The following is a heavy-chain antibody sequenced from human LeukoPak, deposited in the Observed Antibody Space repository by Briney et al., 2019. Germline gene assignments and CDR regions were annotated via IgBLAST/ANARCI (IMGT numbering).Heavy chain of an antibody. J-gene: IGHJ5*02. CDR3: ARDLGVVTAHNWFDP. V-gene: IGHV1-2*02. CDR2: INPNSGGT. Sequence: ASVKVSCKASGYTFTGYYMHWVRQAPGQRLEWVGWINPNSGGTNYAQKFQGRVTMTRDTSISTAYMELSRLRSDDTAVYYCARDLGVVTAHNWFDPWGQGTLVTVSS. D-gene: IGHD2-21*02. CDR1: GYTFTGYY.